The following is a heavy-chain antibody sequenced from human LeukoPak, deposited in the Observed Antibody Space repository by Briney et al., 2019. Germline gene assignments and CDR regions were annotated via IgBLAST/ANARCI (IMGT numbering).Heavy chain of an antibody. Sequence: GGSLRLSCEASGFTFSNYDMNWVRQAPGKGLEWVSYIISSSTIIYYADSVKGRFTISRDNAKNTLYLQMNSLRAEDTAVYYCARERYSSSWYKGSAYGWFDPWGQGTLVTVSS. CDR1: GFTFSNYD. V-gene: IGHV3-48*04. CDR2: IISSSTII. J-gene: IGHJ5*02. CDR3: ARERYSSSWYKGSAYGWFDP. D-gene: IGHD6-13*01.